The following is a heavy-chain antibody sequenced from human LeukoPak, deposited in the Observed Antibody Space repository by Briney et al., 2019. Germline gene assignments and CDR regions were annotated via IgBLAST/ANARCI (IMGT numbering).Heavy chain of an antibody. CDR3: AREFRQYSSGWYWFDP. D-gene: IGHD6-19*01. V-gene: IGHV1-2*02. Sequence: ASVTVSCKASGYTFTGYYMHWVRQAPGQGLEWMGWINPNSGGTNYAQKFQGRVTMTRDTSISTAYMELSRLRSDDTAVYYCAREFRQYSSGWYWFDPWGQGTLVTVSS. J-gene: IGHJ5*02. CDR1: GYTFTGYY. CDR2: INPNSGGT.